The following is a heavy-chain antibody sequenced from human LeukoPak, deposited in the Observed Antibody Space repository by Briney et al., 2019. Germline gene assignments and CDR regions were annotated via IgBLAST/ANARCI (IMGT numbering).Heavy chain of an antibody. V-gene: IGHV4-59*01. D-gene: IGHD3-3*01. CDR1: GGSISSYY. CDR3: ARSIFRYFDP. J-gene: IGHJ5*02. Sequence: SETLSLTCTVSGGSISSYYLSWIRQPPGKGLEWIGYIYYSGSTNYNPSLKSRVTISVDTSKNQFSLKLSSVTAADTAVYYCARSIFRYFDPWGQGTLVTVSS. CDR2: IYYSGST.